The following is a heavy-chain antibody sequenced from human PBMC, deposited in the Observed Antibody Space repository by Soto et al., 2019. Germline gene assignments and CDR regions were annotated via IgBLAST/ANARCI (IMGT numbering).Heavy chain of an antibody. V-gene: IGHV3-33*01. J-gene: IGHJ4*02. D-gene: IGHD6-19*01. CDR2: IWYDGSNK. CDR3: ARDGPQGIAVAGSRFDY. Sequence: GGSLRLSCAASGFTFSSYGMHWVRQAPGKGLEWVAVIWYDGSNKYYADSVKGRFTISRDNSKNTLYLQMNSLRAEDTAVYYCARDGPQGIAVAGSRFDYWGQGTLVTVSS. CDR1: GFTFSSYG.